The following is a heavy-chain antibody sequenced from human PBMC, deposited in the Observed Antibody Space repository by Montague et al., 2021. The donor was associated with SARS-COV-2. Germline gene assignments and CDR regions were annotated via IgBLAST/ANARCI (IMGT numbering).Heavy chain of an antibody. CDR1: GFTFSSYG. CDR3: ARDSYLSGFDY. V-gene: IGHV3-30-3*01. Sequence: SLRLSCAASGFTFSSYGMHWVRQAPGKGLEWVAVMSYDGSNKYYADSVKGRFTISRDNSKYTLYLQMNSLRVEDTAVYYCARDSYLSGFDYWGQGTLVTVSS. CDR2: MSYDGSNK. D-gene: IGHD3-10*01. J-gene: IGHJ4*02.